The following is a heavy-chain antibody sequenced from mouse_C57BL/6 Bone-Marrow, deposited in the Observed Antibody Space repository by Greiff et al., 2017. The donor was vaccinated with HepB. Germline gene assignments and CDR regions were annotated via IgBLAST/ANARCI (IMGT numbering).Heavy chain of an antibody. CDR2: INPSTGGT. Sequence: VQLQQSGPELVKPGASVKISCKASGYSFTGYYMNWVKQSPEKSLEWIGEINPSTGGTTYNQKFKAKATLTVDKSSSTAYMQLKSLTSEDSAVYYCARVVYYYGTGYFDVWGTGTTVTVSS. CDR3: ARVVYYYGTGYFDV. J-gene: IGHJ1*03. V-gene: IGHV1-42*01. CDR1: GYSFTGYY. D-gene: IGHD1-1*01.